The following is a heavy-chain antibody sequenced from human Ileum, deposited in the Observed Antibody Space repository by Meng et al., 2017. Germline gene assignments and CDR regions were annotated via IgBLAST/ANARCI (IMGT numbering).Heavy chain of an antibody. J-gene: IGHJ4*01. V-gene: IGHV4-39*02. Sequence: QLQLQESGPGLVKPSETLSLTCTVAGGSLTSSGSYWGWVRQSPGKGLEWIATIYYRGTTYYNPSLKSRVTISIDTSKSQVSLEMASVVAADSGLFYCARGTDYGDSYYFDFWGPGFLVTVSS. CDR1: GGSLTSSGSY. D-gene: IGHD4-17*01. CDR2: IYYRGTT. CDR3: ARGTDYGDSYYFDF.